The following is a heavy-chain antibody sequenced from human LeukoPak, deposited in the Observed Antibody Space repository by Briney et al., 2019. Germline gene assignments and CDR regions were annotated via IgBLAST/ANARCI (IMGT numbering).Heavy chain of an antibody. CDR2: VYYSGST. Sequence: SETLSLTCTVSGGSISSSSYYWGWIRQPPGKGLEWIGSVYYSGSTYYNPSLKGRVTISVDTSKNQFSLKMSSVTAADTAIYYCARRCGYMDVWGKGTTVTVSS. D-gene: IGHD2-21*01. CDR3: ARRCGYMDV. CDR1: GGSISSSSYY. J-gene: IGHJ6*03. V-gene: IGHV4-39*01.